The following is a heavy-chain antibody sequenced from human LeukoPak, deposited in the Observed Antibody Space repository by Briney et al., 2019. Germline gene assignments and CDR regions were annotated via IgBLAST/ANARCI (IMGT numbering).Heavy chain of an antibody. D-gene: IGHD2-21*01. J-gene: IGHJ3*02. CDR1: GFTFSDYY. CDR3: ARVHIVVVPDAFDI. Sequence: PGGSLRLSCAASGFTFSDYYMSWIRQAPGKGLEWVSYISSSSSYTNYADSVKGRFTISRDNAKNSLYLQMNSLRAEDTAVYYCARVHIVVVPDAFDIWGQGTMVTVSS. V-gene: IGHV3-11*06. CDR2: ISSSSSYT.